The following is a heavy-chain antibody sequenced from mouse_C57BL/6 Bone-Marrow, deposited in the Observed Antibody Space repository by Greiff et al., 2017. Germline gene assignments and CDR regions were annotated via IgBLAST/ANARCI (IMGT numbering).Heavy chain of an antibody. CDR2: IWRGGST. J-gene: IGHJ4*01. Sequence: VKLVESGPGLVQPSQSLSITCTVSGFSLTSYGVHWVRQSPGKGLEWLGVIWRGGSTDYNAAFMSRLSITKDNSKSHVFFKMNSLQADDTAIYYCANPSLRDYAMDYWGQGTSVTVSS. CDR3: ANPSLRDYAMDY. V-gene: IGHV2-5*01. CDR1: GFSLTSYG.